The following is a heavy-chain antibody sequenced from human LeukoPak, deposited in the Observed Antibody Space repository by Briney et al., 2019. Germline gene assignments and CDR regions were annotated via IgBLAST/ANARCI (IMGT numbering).Heavy chain of an antibody. D-gene: IGHD2-2*01. CDR1: GFTFSSYG. CDR2: IWYDGSNK. CDR3: ARSLLGYCSSTSCYFSTGMDV. J-gene: IGHJ6*02. Sequence: GGSLRLSCAASGFTFSSYGMHWVRQAPGKGLEWVAVIWYDGSNKYYADSVKGRFTISRDNSKNTLYLQMNSLRAEDTAVYYCARSLLGYCSSTSCYFSTGMDVWGQGTTVTVSS. V-gene: IGHV3-33*01.